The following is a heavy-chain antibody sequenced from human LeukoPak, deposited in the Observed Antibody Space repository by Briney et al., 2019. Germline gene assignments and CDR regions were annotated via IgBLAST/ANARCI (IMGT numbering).Heavy chain of an antibody. D-gene: IGHD3-22*01. CDR3: ARDYYDTSGYSFYY. CDR1: GFAFSQFP. V-gene: IGHV3-30*14. Sequence: GGSLRLSCVASGFAFSQFPVHWVRQAPGKRLEWVAFISHDGGNKKYGDSVKGRFTISRDNSKSTLYLQMNSLRAEDTAVYYCARDYYDTSGYSFYYWGQGALVTVSS. J-gene: IGHJ4*02. CDR2: ISHDGGNK.